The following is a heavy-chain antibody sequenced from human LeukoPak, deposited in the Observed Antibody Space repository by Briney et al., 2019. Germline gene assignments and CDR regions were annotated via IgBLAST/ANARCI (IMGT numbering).Heavy chain of an antibody. CDR3: ARVYYDSSGSPGYYFDY. V-gene: IGHV4-34*01. J-gene: IGHJ4*02. D-gene: IGHD3-22*01. CDR1: GGSFSGYY. CDR2: INHSGST. Sequence: SETLSLTCAVYGGSFSGYYWSWIRQPPGKGLEWIGEINHSGSTNYNPSLKSRVTISVDTSKNQFSLKLSSVTAADTAVFYCARVYYDSSGSPGYYFDYWGQGTLVTVSS.